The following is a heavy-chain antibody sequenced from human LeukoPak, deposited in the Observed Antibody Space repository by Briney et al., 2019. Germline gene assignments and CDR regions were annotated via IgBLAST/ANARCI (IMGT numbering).Heavy chain of an antibody. V-gene: IGHV1-18*01. CDR2: ITAYNGNR. J-gene: IGHJ4*01. CDR1: GYTFSNYG. CDR3: ARDNDKVVDH. D-gene: IGHD1-1*01. Sequence: ASVKVSCKTSGYTFSNYGISWVRQAPGQGLEWMGWITAYNGNRLYAQRFQGRITLTTDTSTSTSYMELRSLEYDDTAIYYCARDNDKVVDHWGQGALVTVSS.